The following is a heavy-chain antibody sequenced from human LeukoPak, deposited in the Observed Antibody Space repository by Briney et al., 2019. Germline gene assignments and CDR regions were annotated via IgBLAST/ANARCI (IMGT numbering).Heavy chain of an antibody. CDR2: INPGNGDT. CDR3: ARERWHCRVNCYSVYYYALDV. J-gene: IGHJ6*02. V-gene: IGHV1-3*01. CDR1: GYTFTNYA. D-gene: IGHD2-15*01. Sequence: ASVKVSCKGSGYTFTNYAVHWVRQAPGQRLEWLGWINPGNGDTKYSQNFQGRVTVTSDTSAATAYVELNSLTSEDTAVYYYARERWHCRVNCYSVYYYALDVWGQGTTVTVSS.